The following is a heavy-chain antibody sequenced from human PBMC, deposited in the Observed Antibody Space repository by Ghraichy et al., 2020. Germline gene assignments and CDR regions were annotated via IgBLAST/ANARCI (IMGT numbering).Heavy chain of an antibody. Sequence: SETLSLTCAVYGGSFSGYHWTWIRQPPGKGLECIGEIDHSGSTNHNPSLRSRVTMSIDTSRNQFSLKLSYVTAADTAVCYCARATIRDGMDVWGQGTTVTVSS. CDR2: IDHSGST. CDR1: GGSFSGYH. V-gene: IGHV4-34*01. J-gene: IGHJ6*02. CDR3: ARATIRDGMDV. D-gene: IGHD5-12*01.